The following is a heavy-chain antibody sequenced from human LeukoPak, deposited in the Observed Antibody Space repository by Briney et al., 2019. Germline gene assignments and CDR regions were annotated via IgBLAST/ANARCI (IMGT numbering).Heavy chain of an antibody. J-gene: IGHJ4*02. CDR3: AVTVWGSYRNTGHQALAY. V-gene: IGHV4-34*01. Sequence: SETLSLTCAVYGGSFSGYYWSWIRQPPGKGLEWIGEINHSGSTNYNPSLKSRVTISVDTSKNQLSLKLSSVTAADTAVYYCAVTVWGSYRNTGHQALAYWGQGTLVTVSS. D-gene: IGHD3-16*02. CDR2: INHSGST. CDR1: GGSFSGYY.